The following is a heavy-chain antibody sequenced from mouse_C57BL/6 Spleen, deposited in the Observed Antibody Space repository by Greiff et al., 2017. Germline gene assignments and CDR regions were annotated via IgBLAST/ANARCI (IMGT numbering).Heavy chain of an antibody. J-gene: IGHJ2*01. CDR3: AIYDGYLYYFDY. CDR2: IYPGDGDT. V-gene: IGHV1-82*01. CDR1: GYAFSSSW. D-gene: IGHD2-3*01. Sequence: VKVVESGPELVKPGASVKISCKASGYAFSSSWMNWAKQRPGKGLEWIGRIYPGDGDTNYNGKFKGKATLTADKSSSTAYMQLSSLTSEDSAVYFCAIYDGYLYYFDYWGQGTTLTVSS.